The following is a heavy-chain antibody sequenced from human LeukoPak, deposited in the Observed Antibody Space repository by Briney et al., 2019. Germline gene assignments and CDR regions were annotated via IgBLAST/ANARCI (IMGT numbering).Heavy chain of an antibody. D-gene: IGHD1-14*01. CDR3: ARDHSYNFDY. CDR1: GFTFSSYS. Sequence: GGSLRLSCAASGFTFSSYSMNWVRQAPGKGLEWVSSISSSSSYIYYAGSVKGRFTISRDNAKNSLYLQMNSLRAEDTAVYYCARDHSYNFDYWGQGTLVTVSS. CDR2: ISSSSSYI. V-gene: IGHV3-21*01. J-gene: IGHJ4*02.